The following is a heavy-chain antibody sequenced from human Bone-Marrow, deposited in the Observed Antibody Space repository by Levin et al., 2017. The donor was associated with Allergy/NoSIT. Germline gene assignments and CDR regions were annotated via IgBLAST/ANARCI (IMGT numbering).Heavy chain of an antibody. J-gene: IGHJ6*02. Sequence: GGSLRLSCEASGFTFSNYEMNWVRQAPGKGLEWISYISSTARIIYNADSVKGRFTISRDNAKNSLFLQMNSLRAEDTAVYYCARDDGGLDVWGQGTTVTVSS. CDR1: GFTFSNYE. CDR2: ISSTARII. CDR3: ARDDGGLDV. V-gene: IGHV3-48*03.